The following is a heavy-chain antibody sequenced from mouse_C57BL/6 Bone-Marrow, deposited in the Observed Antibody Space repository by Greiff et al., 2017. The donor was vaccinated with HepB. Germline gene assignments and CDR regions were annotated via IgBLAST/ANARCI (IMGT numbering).Heavy chain of an antibody. CDR1: GFSFNTYA. J-gene: IGHJ3*01. CDR3: ARHAVLLYAY. Sequence: EVHLVESGGGLVQPKGSLKLSCAASGFSFNTYAMNWVRQAPGKGLEWVARIRSKSNNYATYYADSVKDRFTISRDDSESMLYLQMNNLKTEDTAMYYCARHAVLLYAYWGQGTLVTVSA. V-gene: IGHV10-1*01. D-gene: IGHD2-12*01. CDR2: IRSKSNNYAT.